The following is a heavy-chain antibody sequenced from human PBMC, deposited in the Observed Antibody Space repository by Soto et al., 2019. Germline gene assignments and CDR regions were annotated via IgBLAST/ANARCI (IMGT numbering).Heavy chain of an antibody. CDR3: ARGNDFLLVPAAIDQVLHYYYYGMDV. CDR1: GGTFSSYA. D-gene: IGHD2-2*01. Sequence: SVKVSCKASGGTFSSYAISWVRQAPGQGLEWMGGIIPIFGTANYAQKFQGRVTITADESTSTAYMELSSLISEDTAVYYCARGNDFLLVPAAIDQVLHYYYYGMDVWGQGTTVTVSS. CDR2: IIPIFGTA. J-gene: IGHJ6*02. V-gene: IGHV1-69*13.